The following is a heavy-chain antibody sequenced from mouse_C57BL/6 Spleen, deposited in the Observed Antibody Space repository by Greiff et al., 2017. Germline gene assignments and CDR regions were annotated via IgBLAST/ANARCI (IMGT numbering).Heavy chain of an antibody. V-gene: IGHV1-9*01. D-gene: IGHD2-1*01. Sequence: QVQLQQSGAELMKPGASVKLSCKATGYTFTGYWIEWVKQRPGHGLEWIGEILPGSGSTNYNEKFKGKGTFTADTSSNTAYMQLNRLTTEDSAIYYCARSGPRLYGNYGPNYFDYWGQGTTLTVSS. CDR3: ARSGPRLYGNYGPNYFDY. J-gene: IGHJ2*01. CDR2: ILPGSGST. CDR1: GYTFTGYW.